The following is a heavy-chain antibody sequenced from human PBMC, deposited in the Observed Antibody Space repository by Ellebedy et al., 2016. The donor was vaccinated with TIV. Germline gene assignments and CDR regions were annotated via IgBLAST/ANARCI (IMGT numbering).Heavy chain of an antibody. V-gene: IGHV1-69*13. J-gene: IGHJ6*02. D-gene: IGHD3-10*01. CDR3: ARGPYGSGTYYPGLEV. CDR2: IIPIFGTI. CDR1: GGAVTTHV. Sequence: ASVKVSCKVSGGAVTTHVTSWVRQAPGQGLEWLGGIIPIFGTIDYAQKFQGRVTLSVDESTNTAYMELSRLRSEDTAVYYCARGPYGSGTYYPGLEVWGQGTTVTVSS.